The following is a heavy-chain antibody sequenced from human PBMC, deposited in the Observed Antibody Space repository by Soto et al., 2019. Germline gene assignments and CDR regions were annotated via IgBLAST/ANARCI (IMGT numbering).Heavy chain of an antibody. Sequence: PSETLSLTCTVSGGPINSGGYYWSWIRQHPGKGLEWIGYINYSGSTNYNPSLKSRVIISRDTSKNQLSLNLSSVTAADTAIYYCARNYYNSKVYGYCGQRTLVTVSS. CDR1: GGPINSGGYY. CDR3: ARNYYNSKVYGY. V-gene: IGHV4-31*03. CDR2: INYSGST. D-gene: IGHD3-22*01. J-gene: IGHJ4*02.